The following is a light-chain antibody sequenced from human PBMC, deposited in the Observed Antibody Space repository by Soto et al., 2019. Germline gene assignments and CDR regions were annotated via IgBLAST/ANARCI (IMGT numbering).Light chain of an antibody. J-gene: IGLJ1*01. V-gene: IGLV2-14*01. Sequence: QSVLIQPASVSGSPGQSITISCTGTSSDVGAYNYVSWYQQHPGKAPELMIYGVTNRPSGISNRFSGSKSGNTASLTISGLQPEDEADYYCNSYASGATYVFGTGTKLTVL. CDR1: SSDVGAYNY. CDR2: GVT. CDR3: NSYASGATYV.